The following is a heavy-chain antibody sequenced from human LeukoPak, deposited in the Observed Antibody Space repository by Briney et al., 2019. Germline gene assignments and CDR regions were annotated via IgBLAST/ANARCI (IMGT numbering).Heavy chain of an antibody. V-gene: IGHV1-69*06. Sequence: GASVKVSCKASGGTFSSYAISWVRQAPGQGLEWMGGIIPIFGTANYAQKFQGRVTITADKSTSTAYMELSSLRSEDTAVYYCASATTSSSLPSLGYWGQGTLVTVSS. CDR2: IIPIFGTA. J-gene: IGHJ4*02. CDR1: GGTFSSYA. CDR3: ASATTSSSLPSLGY. D-gene: IGHD2-2*01.